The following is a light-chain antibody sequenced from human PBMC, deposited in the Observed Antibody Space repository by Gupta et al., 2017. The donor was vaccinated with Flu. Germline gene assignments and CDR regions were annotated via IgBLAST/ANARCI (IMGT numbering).Light chain of an antibody. J-gene: IGLJ2*01. CDR2: SDN. CDR1: SLNIGSNS. CDR3: AAWDDGLYGVL. V-gene: IGLV1-44*01. Sequence: QFLLTQPPSASGAPGQRVTIPCSGSSLNIGSNSVSWFQQFPGMAPKLLIYSDNQRPSGVPDRFSGPKSDTSASLAIRGLRSEDEADDYCAAWDDGLYGVLFGGGTKLTVL.